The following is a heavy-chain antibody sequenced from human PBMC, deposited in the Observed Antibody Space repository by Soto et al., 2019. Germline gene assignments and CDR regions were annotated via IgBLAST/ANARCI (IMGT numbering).Heavy chain of an antibody. CDR1: GFTFDDYA. V-gene: IGHV3-9*01. D-gene: IGHD2-21*01. Sequence: GGSLRLSCTASGFTFDDYAMHWVRQGPGRGLEWVSGITWNSGKIYYADSVKGRFTISRDDATNSLHLHMNSLRTDDTAVYYCARDDHTYGVYWGQGTPVTVSS. CDR3: ARDDHTYGVY. CDR2: ITWNSGKI. J-gene: IGHJ4*02.